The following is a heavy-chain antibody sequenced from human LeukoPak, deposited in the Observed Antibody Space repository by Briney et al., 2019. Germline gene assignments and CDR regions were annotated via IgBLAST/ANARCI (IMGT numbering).Heavy chain of an antibody. J-gene: IGHJ4*02. CDR2: ISYDGSNK. V-gene: IGHV3-30*04. Sequence: GGSLRLSCAASGFTFSSYAMYWVRQAPGKGLEWVSIISYDGSNKYHADSVKGRFTISRDNSKNTLYLQMNSLRAEDTAVYYCARSRAGSSLLGYWGQGTLVTVSS. CDR3: ARSRAGSSLLGY. D-gene: IGHD2-15*01. CDR1: GFTFSSYA.